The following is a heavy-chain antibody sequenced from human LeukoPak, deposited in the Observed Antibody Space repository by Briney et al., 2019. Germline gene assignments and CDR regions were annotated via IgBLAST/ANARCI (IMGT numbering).Heavy chain of an antibody. CDR2: IYHSGST. V-gene: IGHV4-30-2*01. J-gene: IGHJ4*02. CDR1: GGSISSGGYY. CDR3: ARDPTSDDYTPGY. Sequence: PSQTLSLTCTVSGGSISSGGYYWSWIRQPPGKGLEWIGYIYHSGSTYYNPSLKSRVTISVDRSKNQFSLKLSSVTAADTAVYYCARDPTSDDYTPGYWGQGTLVAVSS. D-gene: IGHD4-11*01.